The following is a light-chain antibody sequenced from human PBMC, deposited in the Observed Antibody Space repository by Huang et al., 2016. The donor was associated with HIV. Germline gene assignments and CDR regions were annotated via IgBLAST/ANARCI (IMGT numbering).Light chain of an antibody. J-gene: IGKJ4*01. V-gene: IGKV1-17*03. CDR3: LQHNGHPLT. CDR1: QGICNR. Sequence: DIQMTQSPSVMSASVGDRVTISCRASQGICNRLVWFQQKPGRVPKRLIHDASSLESGVPTKFIGSVSGTEFTLTIDSLQPEDFATYYCLQHNGHPLTFGGGTRVEIK. CDR2: DAS.